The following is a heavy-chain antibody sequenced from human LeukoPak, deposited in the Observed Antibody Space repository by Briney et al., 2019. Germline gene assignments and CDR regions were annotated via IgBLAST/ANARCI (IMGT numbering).Heavy chain of an antibody. CDR3: ARDQQFSRISYDFSLDAFDI. Sequence: SETLSLTCTVSGGSISSSSYYWGWIRQPPGKGLEWIGSIYYSGSTYYNPSLKSRVTISVDRSKNQFSLKLSSVTAADTAVYYCARDQQFSRISYDFSLDAFDIWGQGTMVTVSS. CDR1: GGSISSSSYY. CDR2: IYYSGST. D-gene: IGHD3-3*01. V-gene: IGHV4-39*07. J-gene: IGHJ3*02.